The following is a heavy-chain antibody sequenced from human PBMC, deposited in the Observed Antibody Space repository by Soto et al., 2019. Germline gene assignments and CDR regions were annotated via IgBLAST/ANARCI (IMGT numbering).Heavy chain of an antibody. CDR3: AYGSSSAWIDF. J-gene: IGHJ4*02. CDR2: AYFSGGNT. CDR1: GDSMRGYHFY. Sequence: SETLSLTCSVSGDSMRGYHFYWAWIRQAPGKGLEWIGSAYFSGGNTYYNPSLKSRVSIFVDTSKNEFSLRLTSLTAADTAVYFCAYGSSSAWIDFWGQGTLVT. V-gene: IGHV4-39*01. D-gene: IGHD6-25*01.